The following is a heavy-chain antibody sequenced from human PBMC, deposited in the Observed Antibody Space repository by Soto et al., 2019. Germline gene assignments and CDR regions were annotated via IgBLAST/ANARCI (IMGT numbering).Heavy chain of an antibody. CDR1: GFTVSSNY. J-gene: IGHJ4*02. V-gene: IGHV3-66*01. CDR3: ARDGVSRHYYDSSGYYDY. CDR2: IYSGGST. D-gene: IGHD3-22*01. Sequence: GGSLRLSCAASGFTVSSNYMSWVRQAPGKGLEWVSVIYSGGSTYYADSVKGRFTISRDNSKNTLYLQMNSLRAEDTAVYYCARDGVSRHYYDSSGYYDYWGQGTLVTVSS.